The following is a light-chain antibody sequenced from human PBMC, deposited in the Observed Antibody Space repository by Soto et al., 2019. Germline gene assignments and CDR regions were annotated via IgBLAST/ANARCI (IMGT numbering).Light chain of an antibody. J-gene: IGKJ2*01. CDR3: HQYDDGPYT. Sequence: EIVMTQSPATLSVSPGERATLSCRASQSVSSNVAWYQQIPGPTPRLLIYGASTRATGIPVRFSGSGSGTEFTLTISSLQSEDFAVYYCHQYDDGPYTFGQGTKVEI. CDR2: GAS. V-gene: IGKV3-15*01. CDR1: QSVSSN.